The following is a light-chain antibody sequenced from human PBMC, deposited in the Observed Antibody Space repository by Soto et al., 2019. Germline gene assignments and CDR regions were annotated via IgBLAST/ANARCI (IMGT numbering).Light chain of an antibody. CDR2: EVS. J-gene: IGLJ1*01. CDR3: SSYTSSSTRV. V-gene: IGLV2-14*01. Sequence: SALTQPASVSRSPGQSITISCTGTSSDVGGYNYVSWYQQHPGKAPKLMIYEVSNRPSGVSNRFSGSKSGDTASLTISGLQAEDEADYYCSSYTSSSTRVFGTGTKVTVL. CDR1: SSDVGGYNY.